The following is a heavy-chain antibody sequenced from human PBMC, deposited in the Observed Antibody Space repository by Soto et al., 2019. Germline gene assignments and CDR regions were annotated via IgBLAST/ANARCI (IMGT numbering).Heavy chain of an antibody. CDR2: IYYSGST. CDR1: GGSISSGGYY. D-gene: IGHD3-16*01. Sequence: SETLSLTCTVSGGSISSGGYYWSWIRQHPGKGLEWIGYIYYSGSTYYNPSLKSRVTISVDTSKNQFSLKLSSVTAADTAVYYCARDQVGDRCLDVWGKGTTVTVSS. CDR3: ARDQVGDRCLDV. J-gene: IGHJ6*04. V-gene: IGHV4-31*03.